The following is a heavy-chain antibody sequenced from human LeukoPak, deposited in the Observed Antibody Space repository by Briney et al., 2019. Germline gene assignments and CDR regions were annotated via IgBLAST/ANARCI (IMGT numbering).Heavy chain of an antibody. CDR1: GFTFSSYS. CDR2: ISSSSSYI. Sequence: PGGSLRLSCAASGFTFSSYSMNWVRQAPGKGLEWVSSISSSSSYIYYADSVKGRFTISRDNAKNSLYLQMNSLRAEDTAVYYCARLSHVYSSNWNNWFDPWGQGTLVTVSS. CDR3: ARLSHVYSSNWNNWFDP. D-gene: IGHD6-13*01. J-gene: IGHJ5*02. V-gene: IGHV3-21*01.